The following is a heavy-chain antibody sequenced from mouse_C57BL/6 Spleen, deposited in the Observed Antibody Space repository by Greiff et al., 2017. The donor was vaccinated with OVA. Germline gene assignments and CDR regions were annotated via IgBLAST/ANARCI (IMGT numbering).Heavy chain of an antibody. J-gene: IGHJ2*01. D-gene: IGHD4-1*01. CDR1: GFTFSDFY. CDR3: ARDRGELGPFDY. CDR2: SRNKANDYTT. V-gene: IGHV7-1*01. Sequence: EVNVVESGGGLVQSGRSLRLSCATSGFTFSDFYMEWVRQAPGKGLEWIAASRNKANDYTTEYSASVKGRFIVSRDTSQSILYLQMNALRAEDTAIYYCARDRGELGPFDYWGQGTTLTVSS.